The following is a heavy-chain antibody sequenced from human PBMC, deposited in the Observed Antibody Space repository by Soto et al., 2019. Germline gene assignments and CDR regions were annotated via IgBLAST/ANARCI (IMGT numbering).Heavy chain of an antibody. V-gene: IGHV1-46*03. J-gene: IGHJ4*02. CDR1: GYTFTSYY. CDR3: ATVGDYDFWSGSLFDY. CDR2: INPSGGST. Sequence: GASVKVSCKASGYTFTSYYMHWVRQAPGQGLEWMGIINPSGGSTSYAQKFQGRVTMTRDTSTSTVYMELSSLRSEDTAVYYCATVGDYDFWSGSLFDYWGQGTLATVSS. D-gene: IGHD3-3*01.